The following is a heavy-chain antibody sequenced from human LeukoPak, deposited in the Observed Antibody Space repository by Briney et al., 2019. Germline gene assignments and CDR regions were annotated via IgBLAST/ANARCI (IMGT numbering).Heavy chain of an antibody. D-gene: IGHD3-10*01. CDR2: IYYSGST. CDR3: ARLGYGSGFHFALYGMDV. Sequence: SQTLSLTCTVSGGSISSGDYYWSWIRQPPGKGLEWIGYIYYSGSTYYNPSLKSRVTISVDTSKNQFSLKLSSVTAADTAVYYCARLGYGSGFHFALYGMDVWGQGTTVTVSS. CDR1: GGSISSGDYY. V-gene: IGHV4-30-4*08. J-gene: IGHJ6*02.